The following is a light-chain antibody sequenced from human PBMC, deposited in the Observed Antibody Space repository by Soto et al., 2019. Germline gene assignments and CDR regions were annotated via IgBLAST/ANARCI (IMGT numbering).Light chain of an antibody. Sequence: DIVMTQSPLSLPVTPGEPASISCRSSQSLLHSNGYNYLDWYLQKPGQSPQLLIYLGSSRASGGPDRFRGSGSGTDFTLRISRVEAEDVGVYYCMQALQTPRTFGQGTKVELK. CDR2: LGS. CDR1: QSLLHSNGYNY. J-gene: IGKJ1*01. CDR3: MQALQTPRT. V-gene: IGKV2-28*01.